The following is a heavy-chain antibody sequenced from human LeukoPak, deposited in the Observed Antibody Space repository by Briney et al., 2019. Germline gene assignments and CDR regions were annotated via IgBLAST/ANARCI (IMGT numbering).Heavy chain of an antibody. CDR1: GFTFSSYG. V-gene: IGHV3-30*18. Sequence: GGSLRLSCAASGFTFSSYGMHWVRQAPGKGLEWVAVISYDGSNKYYADSVKGRFTISRDNSKNTLYLQMNSLRAEDTAVYYCANLGAGWWGQGTLVTVSS. CDR2: ISYDGSNK. CDR3: ANLGAGW. D-gene: IGHD6-19*01. J-gene: IGHJ4*02.